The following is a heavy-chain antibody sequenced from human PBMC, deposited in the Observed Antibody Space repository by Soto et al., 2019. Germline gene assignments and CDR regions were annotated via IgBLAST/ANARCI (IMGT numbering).Heavy chain of an antibody. V-gene: IGHV3-30*18. CDR2: ISYDGSNK. D-gene: IGHD3-3*01. CDR1: GFTFSSYG. Sequence: QVQLVESGGGVVQPGRSLRLSCAASGFTFSSYGMHWVRQAPGKGLEWVAVISYDGSNKYYADSVKGRFTISRDNSKNTLYLQMNSLRAEDTAVYYCAKSDDFRTIRQPLDYWGQGTLVTVSS. CDR3: AKSDDFRTIRQPLDY. J-gene: IGHJ4*02.